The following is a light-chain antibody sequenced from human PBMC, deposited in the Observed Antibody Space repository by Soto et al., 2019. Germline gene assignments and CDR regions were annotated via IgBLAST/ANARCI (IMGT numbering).Light chain of an antibody. CDR2: LNSDGSH. J-gene: IGLJ2*01. CDR1: SGHSSYA. V-gene: IGLV4-69*01. CDR3: QTWGTGIRVV. Sequence: QLVLTQSPSASASLGASVKLTCTLSSGHSSYAIAWHQQQPEKGPRYLMKLNSDGSHSKGAGIPDRFSGSSSGAERYLTISSLQSEDEADYYCQTWGTGIRVVFGGGTKVTVL.